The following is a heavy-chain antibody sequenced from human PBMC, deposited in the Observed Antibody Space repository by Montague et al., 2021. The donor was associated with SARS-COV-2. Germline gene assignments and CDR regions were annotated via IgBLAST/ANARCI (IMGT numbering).Heavy chain of an antibody. Sequence: SETLSLTCAVYGGSLSGYYYAWICQTPAQGLEWIGEINHSGSTNYNPSLTSRLTISVHTSKKQFTLKLNSMTAADTAAYYCARGADYDFWSGFLRYKWFDPWGLGTPVTVSS. CDR3: ARGADYDFWSGFLRYKWFDP. J-gene: IGHJ5*02. D-gene: IGHD3-3*01. CDR1: GGSLSGYY. CDR2: INHSGST. V-gene: IGHV4-34*01.